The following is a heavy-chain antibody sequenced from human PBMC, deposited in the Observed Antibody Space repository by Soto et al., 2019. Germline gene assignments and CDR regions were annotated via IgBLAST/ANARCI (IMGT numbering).Heavy chain of an antibody. CDR1: GFTFSSYG. Sequence: GGSLRLSCAASGFTFSSYGMHWVRQAPGKGLEWVAVTWYDGSNKYYADSVKGRFTISRDNSKNTLYLQMNSLRAEDTAVYYCARDRAEDIVLMVYAENYYFDYWGQGTLVTVSS. D-gene: IGHD2-8*01. V-gene: IGHV3-33*01. CDR3: ARDRAEDIVLMVYAENYYFDY. CDR2: TWYDGSNK. J-gene: IGHJ4*02.